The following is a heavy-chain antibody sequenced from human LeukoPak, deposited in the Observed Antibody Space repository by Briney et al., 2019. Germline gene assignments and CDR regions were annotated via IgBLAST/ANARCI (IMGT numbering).Heavy chain of an antibody. D-gene: IGHD3-10*01. Sequence: GESLQISCQGSGSSFTSYWISWVRQMPGKGLEWMGRIDPSDSYTNYSPSFQGHVTISADKSISTAYLQWSSLKASDTAMYYCARHVRGSGTIVPLYYFDYWGQGTLITVAS. J-gene: IGHJ4*02. CDR3: ARHVRGSGTIVPLYYFDY. CDR2: IDPSDSYT. CDR1: GSSFTSYW. V-gene: IGHV5-10-1*01.